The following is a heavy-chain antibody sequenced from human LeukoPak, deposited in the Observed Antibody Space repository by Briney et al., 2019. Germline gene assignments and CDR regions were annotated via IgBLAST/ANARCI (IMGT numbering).Heavy chain of an antibody. Sequence: ASVKVSCKASGYTFTSYGISWVRQAPGQGLEWMGWISAYNGNTNYAQKLQGRVTMTTDTSTSTAYMELRSLRSDDTAVYYCARDLRKLLFGEHPGCGYLGQGTLVTVSS. CDR2: ISAYNGNT. J-gene: IGHJ4*01. CDR3: ARDLRKLLFGEHPGCGY. V-gene: IGHV1-18*04. D-gene: IGHD3-10*01. CDR1: GYTFTSYG.